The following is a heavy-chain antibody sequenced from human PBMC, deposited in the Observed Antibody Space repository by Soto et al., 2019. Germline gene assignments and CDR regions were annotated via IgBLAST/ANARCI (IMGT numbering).Heavy chain of an antibody. CDR1: GFTFDDYA. CDR2: VSWNSGSI. V-gene: IGHV3-9*01. Sequence: EVQLVESGGGLVQPGRSLRLSCAASGFTFDDYAMHWVRQAPGKGLEWVSGVSWNSGSIGYADSVKGRFTISRDNAKNSLYLQMNSLRAEDTALYYCAKDPDYYYGSGSSHAYFDYWGQGTLVTVSS. CDR3: AKDPDYYYGSGSSHAYFDY. D-gene: IGHD3-10*01. J-gene: IGHJ4*02.